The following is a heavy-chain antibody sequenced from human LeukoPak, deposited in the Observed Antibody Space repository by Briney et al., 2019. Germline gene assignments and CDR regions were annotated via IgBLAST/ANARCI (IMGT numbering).Heavy chain of an antibody. Sequence: GRSLRLFCAASGFTFSSYAMHWVRQAPGKGLEWVAIISYDGSNKYYADSVKGRFTISRDNSKNTLYLQMISLRPEDTAVYFCASAYGSGNYYNQALDYWGQGTLVTVSS. V-gene: IGHV3-30*01. CDR3: ASAYGSGNYYNQALDY. J-gene: IGHJ4*02. D-gene: IGHD3-10*01. CDR1: GFTFSSYA. CDR2: ISYDGSNK.